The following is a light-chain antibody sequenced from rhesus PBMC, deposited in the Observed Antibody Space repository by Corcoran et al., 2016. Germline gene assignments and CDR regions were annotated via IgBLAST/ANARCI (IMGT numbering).Light chain of an antibody. V-gene: IGLV2S7*01. CDR1: NSDIGTYNY. J-gene: IGLJ1*01. CDR2: EVS. CDR3: CSRTTSRTHV. Sequence: QSARTQPAAVSGTPGQSITISCTGTNSDIGTYNYVSWYQQHPGKVPKLIIYEVSNRPSGVSSRFSGSNSGFTASLTISGLQAEDESDYYCCSRTTSRTHVFGTGTKVTVL.